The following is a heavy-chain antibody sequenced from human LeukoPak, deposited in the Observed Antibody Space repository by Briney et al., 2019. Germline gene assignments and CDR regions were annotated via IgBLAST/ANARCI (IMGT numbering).Heavy chain of an antibody. V-gene: IGHV3-7*03. CDR1: GFTFSNYW. Sequence: PGGSLRLSCAASGFTFSNYWMSWVRQAPGKGLEWVANIKQDESEKYYVDSVKGRFTISRDDAKNSLYLQMNSLRVEDAAFYYCARKACGMDVWGKGTTVTVSS. CDR3: ARKACGMDV. J-gene: IGHJ6*04. CDR2: IKQDESEK.